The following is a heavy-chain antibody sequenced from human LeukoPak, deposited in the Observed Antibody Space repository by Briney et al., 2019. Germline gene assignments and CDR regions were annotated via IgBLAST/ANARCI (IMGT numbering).Heavy chain of an antibody. Sequence: SETLSLTCTVSGGSITSYYWSWIRQPPGKGLEWIGYIYYSGSTDYNPSLKGRVTISVATSKTQFSLKLTSVTAADTAVYYCARLDSGVYYYFDYWAREPWSPSPQ. V-gene: IGHV4-59*08. D-gene: IGHD3-22*01. J-gene: IGHJ4*02. CDR3: ARLDSGVYYYFDY. CDR2: IYYSGST. CDR1: GGSITSYY.